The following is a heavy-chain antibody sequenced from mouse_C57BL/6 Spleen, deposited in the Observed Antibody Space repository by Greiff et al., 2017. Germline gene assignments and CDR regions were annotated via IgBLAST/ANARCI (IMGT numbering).Heavy chain of an antibody. J-gene: IGHJ3*01. D-gene: IGHD2-3*01. Sequence: EVQLQQSGPELVKPGASVKIPCKASGYTFTDYNMDWVKQSHGKSLEWIGDINPNNGGTIYNQKFKGKATLPVDKSSSTAYMELRSLTSEDTAVYYCARREADGGFAYGGQGTLVTVSA. V-gene: IGHV1-18*01. CDR2: INPNNGGT. CDR3: ARREADGGFAY. CDR1: GYTFTDYN.